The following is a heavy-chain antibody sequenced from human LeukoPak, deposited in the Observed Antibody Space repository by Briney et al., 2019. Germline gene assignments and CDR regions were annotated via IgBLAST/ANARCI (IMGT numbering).Heavy chain of an antibody. Sequence: QPGGSLRLSCAASGFTVSSNYMSWVRQAPGKGLEWVSVIYSGGSTYYADSVKGRFTISRDNSKNTLYLQMNSLRAEDTAVYYCARERYDILTGYYYYFDYWGQGTLVTVSS. D-gene: IGHD3-9*01. CDR1: GFTVSSNY. CDR3: ARERYDILTGYYYYFDY. CDR2: IYSGGST. J-gene: IGHJ4*02. V-gene: IGHV3-66*01.